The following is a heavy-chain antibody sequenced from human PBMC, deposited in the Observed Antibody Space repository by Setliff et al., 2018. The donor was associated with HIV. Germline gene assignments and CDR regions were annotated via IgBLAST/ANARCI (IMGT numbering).Heavy chain of an antibody. CDR3: ARVGGIGFGEFLDY. D-gene: IGHD3-10*01. CDR1: GGSISSHY. J-gene: IGHJ4*02. V-gene: IGHV4-59*11. Sequence: SETLSLTCTVSGGSISSHYWRWSRQPPGKGLEWIGSIYYSGSTNYNPSLKSRVTISVDTSKNQFSLKLSSVTAADTAVDYCARVGGIGFGEFLDYWGQGTLVTVTS. CDR2: IYYSGST.